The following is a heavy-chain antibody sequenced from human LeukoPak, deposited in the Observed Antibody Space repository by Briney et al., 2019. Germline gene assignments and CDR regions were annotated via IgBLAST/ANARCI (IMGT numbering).Heavy chain of an antibody. CDR1: GYSFTSYW. J-gene: IGHJ4*02. D-gene: IGHD3-10*01. CDR2: IYPGDSDT. V-gene: IGHV5-51*01. CDR3: ARSYGSGSYYNGFYY. Sequence: GESLKISCKGSGYSFTSYWIGWVPQMPGKGLEWMGIIYPGDSDTRYSPSFQGQVTISADKSISTAYLQWSSLKASDTAMYYCARSYGSGSYYNGFYYWGQGTLVTVSP.